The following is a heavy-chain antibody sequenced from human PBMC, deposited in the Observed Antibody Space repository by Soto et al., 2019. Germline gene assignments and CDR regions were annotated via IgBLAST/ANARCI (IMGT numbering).Heavy chain of an antibody. Sequence: QVQLVQSGAEVKKPGSSVKVSCKASGGTFSSYAITWMRQAPGQGPEWMGWISVYNGNTNSAQKFRGRVTMTTDIYTNTAYMELRSLRSDDTAVYYCARCKDFWSGYSRGGMDVWGQGTTVTVSS. V-gene: IGHV1-18*01. CDR2: ISVYNGNT. CDR3: ARCKDFWSGYSRGGMDV. J-gene: IGHJ6*02. D-gene: IGHD3-3*01. CDR1: GGTFSSYA.